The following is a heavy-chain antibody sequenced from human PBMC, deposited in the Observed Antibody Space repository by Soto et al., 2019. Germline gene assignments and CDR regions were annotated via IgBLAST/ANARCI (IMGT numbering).Heavy chain of an antibody. D-gene: IGHD3-22*01. CDR2: ISYDGAVK. CDR3: AKGDDKSGYYLAGGVEV. Sequence: QVQVVESGGGLVQPGRSLRLSCAASGFRFSSYNMDWVRKAPGKGLEWVASISYDGAVKYYADYVKGRFSISRDNAKNTVELKMNSLRAEDSAVYYCAKGDDKSGYYLAGGVEVLGQGTTVTVSS. CDR1: GFRFSSYN. V-gene: IGHV3-30*18. J-gene: IGHJ6*02.